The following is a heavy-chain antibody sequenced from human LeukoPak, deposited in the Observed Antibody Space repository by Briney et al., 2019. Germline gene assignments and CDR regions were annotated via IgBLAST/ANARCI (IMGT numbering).Heavy chain of an antibody. CDR3: ARGQKNSRYFDD. CDR2: MNPNSGNT. Sequence: ASVKVSCKASGYSFTSHDINWVRQATGQGLEWMGWMNPNSGNTGYVQKFQGRVSMTRNTSISTAYMELSSLRSEDTAVYYCARGQKNSRYFDDWGQGTLVTVST. D-gene: IGHD2/OR15-2a*01. J-gene: IGHJ4*02. CDR1: GYSFTSHD. V-gene: IGHV1-8*02.